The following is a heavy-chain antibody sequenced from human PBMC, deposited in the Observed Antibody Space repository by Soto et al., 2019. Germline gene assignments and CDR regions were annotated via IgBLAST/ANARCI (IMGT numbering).Heavy chain of an antibody. CDR2: ISYDGNNK. D-gene: IGHD2-2*02. V-gene: IGHV3-30*03. J-gene: IGHJ6*02. CDR1: GFTFRTYG. CDR3: ATDLGSYTSCYRCHYGMDV. Sequence: QVQVVESGGGVVQPGRSLRLSCAASGFTFRTYGMHWVRQAPGKGLEWVSLISYDGNNKYYGDSVKGRFTISRDNSKNTLFLQMNSLRPEDTAVYYCATDLGSYTSCYRCHYGMDVWGQGTTVTVSS.